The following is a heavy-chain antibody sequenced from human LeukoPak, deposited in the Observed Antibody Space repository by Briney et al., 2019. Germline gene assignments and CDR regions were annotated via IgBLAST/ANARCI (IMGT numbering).Heavy chain of an antibody. CDR3: ARIPVAKTFDY. V-gene: IGHV4-61*01. J-gene: IGHJ4*02. CDR2: IDYTGSA. CDR1: GGSVSSNSYY. Sequence: SETLSLTCTVSGGSVSSNSYYWSWVWQPPGKGLEWIGFIDYTGSANYNPSLKSRVTISLDTSKNQFSVKVMSVTAADTAVYYCARIPVAKTFDYWGQGTLVTVSS. D-gene: IGHD6-19*01.